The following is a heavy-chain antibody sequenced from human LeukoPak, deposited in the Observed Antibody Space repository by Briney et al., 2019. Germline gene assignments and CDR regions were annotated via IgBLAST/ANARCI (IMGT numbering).Heavy chain of an antibody. Sequence: GGSRRLSCAASGFTMSHYGVSWVRQAPGKGREWISGIRSAVETTHYADSVKGRFIISRDDSKNALSLQLNSLRPEDTALYYCAKHFCTGLDCSLFDSWGQGTLVTVSS. J-gene: IGHJ4*02. V-gene: IGHV3-23*01. CDR2: IRSAVETT. CDR3: AKHFCTGLDCSLFDS. CDR1: GFTMSHYG. D-gene: IGHD3/OR15-3a*01.